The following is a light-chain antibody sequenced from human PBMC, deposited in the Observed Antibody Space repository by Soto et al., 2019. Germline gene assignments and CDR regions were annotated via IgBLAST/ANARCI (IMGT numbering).Light chain of an antibody. CDR1: SSNIGNNY. CDR3: GTWDSSLSAVWV. J-gene: IGLJ3*02. V-gene: IGLV1-51*02. CDR2: ENN. Sequence: QSVLTQPPSVSAAPGQKVTISCSGSSSNIGNNYVSWYQQLPGTAPKLLIYENNKRPSGIPDRFSGSKSGTSATLGITGLQTGDEAYYYCGTWDSSLSAVWVFGGGTKLTVL.